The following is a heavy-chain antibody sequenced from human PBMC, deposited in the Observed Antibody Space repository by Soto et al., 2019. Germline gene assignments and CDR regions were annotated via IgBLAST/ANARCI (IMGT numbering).Heavy chain of an antibody. CDR2: ISAYNGNT. J-gene: IGHJ4*02. CDR1: CYTFTSYG. D-gene: IGHD5-12*01. V-gene: IGHV1-18*01. Sequence: ASLEVSCKASCYTFTSYGISLFLHSPGQGLEWMGWISAYNGNTNYAQKLQGRVTMTTDTSTSTAYMELRSLRSDDTAVYYCAREPYSGSLSHDYWGQGTLVTVSS. CDR3: AREPYSGSLSHDY.